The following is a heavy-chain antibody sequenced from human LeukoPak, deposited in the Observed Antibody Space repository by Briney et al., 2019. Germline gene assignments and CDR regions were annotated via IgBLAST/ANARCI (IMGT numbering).Heavy chain of an antibody. CDR2: IYYSGST. Sequence: SETLSLTCTVSGGSISSGGYYWSWIRQHPGKGLEWIGYIYYSGSTYYNPSLKSRVTISVDTSKNQFSLKLSSVTAADTAVYYCARVNNWNDGIDYWGQGTLVTVSS. CDR1: GGSISSGGYY. CDR3: ARVNNWNDGIDY. D-gene: IGHD1-20*01. V-gene: IGHV4-31*03. J-gene: IGHJ4*02.